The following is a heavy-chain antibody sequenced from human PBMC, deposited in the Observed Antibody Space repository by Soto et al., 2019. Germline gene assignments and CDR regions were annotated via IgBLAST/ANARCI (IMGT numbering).Heavy chain of an antibody. CDR3: AHSWIAVAGSYNWFDP. J-gene: IGHJ5*02. CDR2: IYWDDDK. V-gene: IGHV2-5*02. Sequence: QITLKESGPTLVKPTQTLTLTCTFSGFSLSTSGVGVGWIRQPPGKALEWLALIYWDDDKRYSPSLKSRLTITKDTSKNQVVLTMTNVDPVDTATYYCAHSWIAVAGSYNWFDPWGQGTLVTVSS. D-gene: IGHD6-19*01. CDR1: GFSLSTSGVG.